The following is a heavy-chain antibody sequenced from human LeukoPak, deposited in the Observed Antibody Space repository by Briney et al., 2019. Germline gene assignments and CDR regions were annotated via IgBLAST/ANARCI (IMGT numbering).Heavy chain of an antibody. CDR3: ARVYTSCSFYY. CDR2: VYYSGNT. Sequence: SETLSLTFSVHRVSIINDLCTSIRQPPGKGLEWVGYVYYSGNTNYNPSLKSRVTISVDTSKKQLSLRFTSVTAVDTGVYYCARVYTSCSFYYWGQGTLVTVSS. CDR1: RVSIINDL. V-gene: IGHV4-59*01. D-gene: IGHD2-2*02. J-gene: IGHJ4*02.